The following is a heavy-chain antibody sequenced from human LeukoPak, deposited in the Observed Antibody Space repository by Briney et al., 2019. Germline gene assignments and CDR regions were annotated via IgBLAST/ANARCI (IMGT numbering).Heavy chain of an antibody. V-gene: IGHV4-61*02. CDR3: ARATSDDFWSGSSQNWFDP. CDR2: VYSSGNT. J-gene: IGHJ5*02. Sequence: SETLSLTCTVSGDSISSGTYYWSWIRQPAGKGLEWIGRVYSSGNTNYNPSLKSRVTISIDTSKNQFSLKLSSVTAADTAVYYCARATSDDFWSGSSQNWFDPWGQGTLVTVSS. CDR1: GDSISSGTYY. D-gene: IGHD3-3*01.